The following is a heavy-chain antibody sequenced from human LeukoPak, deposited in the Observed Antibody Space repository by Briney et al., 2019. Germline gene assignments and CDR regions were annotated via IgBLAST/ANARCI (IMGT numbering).Heavy chain of an antibody. V-gene: IGHV3-7*01. J-gene: IGHJ4*02. CDR2: INQDGSEK. CDR1: GFWFSNCW. D-gene: IGHD1-26*01. Sequence: GGSLRLSCEVSGFWFSNCWMSWVRQAPGKGLEWVANINQDGSEKYYADSVKGRFIISRDNAKNSLYLQMNSPRAEDTAVYYCGREGIGTGVSLVFAYWGQGILVTVSS. CDR3: GREGIGTGVSLVFAY.